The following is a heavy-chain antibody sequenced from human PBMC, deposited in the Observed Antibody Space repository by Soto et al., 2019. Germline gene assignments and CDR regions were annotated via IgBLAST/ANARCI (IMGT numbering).Heavy chain of an antibody. D-gene: IGHD2-15*01. J-gene: IGHJ4*02. CDR3: ARPPLYCSGGSCYSHLGY. Sequence: QVQLVQSGAEVKKPGSSVKVSCKASGGTFSSYAISWVRQAPGQGLEWMGGIIPIFGTANYAQKFQGRVTITADESTRTAYMELSSLRSEDTAVYYCARPPLYCSGGSCYSHLGYWGQGTLVTVSS. CDR2: IIPIFGTA. CDR1: GGTFSSYA. V-gene: IGHV1-69*01.